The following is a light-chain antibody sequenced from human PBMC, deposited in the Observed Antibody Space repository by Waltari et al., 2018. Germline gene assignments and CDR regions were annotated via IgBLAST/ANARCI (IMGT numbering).Light chain of an antibody. CDR1: SGPVPSAPF. V-gene: IGLV7-46*01. CDR2: ETS. Sequence: QAVVTQEPSLTVSPGGTVPLTCGSSSGPVPSAPFPYWFKQKPGQAPRPRISETSNRLSWTPARFSGSLLGGKAALTLSDAQPDDDADYYCLLSYHDAVIFGGGTKLTVL. CDR3: LLSYHDAVI. J-gene: IGLJ2*01.